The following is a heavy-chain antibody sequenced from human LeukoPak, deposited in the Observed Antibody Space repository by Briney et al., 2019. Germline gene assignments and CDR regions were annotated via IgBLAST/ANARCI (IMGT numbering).Heavy chain of an antibody. D-gene: IGHD1-26*01. J-gene: IGHJ6*02. CDR2: ISGSGGST. CDR1: GFTFSSYA. CDR3: AKEGGSYYHPLHYYYYYYGMDV. V-gene: IGHV3-23*01. Sequence: GGSLSLSCAASGFTFSSYAMSWVRQAPGKGLEWVSAISGSGGSTYYADSVKGRFTISRDNSKNTLYLQMNSLRAEDTAVYYCAKEGGSYYHPLHYYYYYYGMDVWGQGTTVTVSS.